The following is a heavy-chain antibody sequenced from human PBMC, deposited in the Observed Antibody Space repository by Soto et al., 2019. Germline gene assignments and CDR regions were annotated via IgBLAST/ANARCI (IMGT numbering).Heavy chain of an antibody. J-gene: IGHJ3*02. V-gene: IGHV3-11*06. CDR2: ISSSSSYT. CDR1: GFTFSDYY. Sequence: PGGSLRLSCAASGFTFSDYYMSWIRQAPGKGLEWVSYISSSSSYTNYADSVKGRFTISRDNAKNSLYLQMNSLRAEDTAVYYCATLTPTVAPDPPGAFDIWGQGTMVTVSS. CDR3: ATLTPTVAPDPPGAFDI. D-gene: IGHD6-19*01.